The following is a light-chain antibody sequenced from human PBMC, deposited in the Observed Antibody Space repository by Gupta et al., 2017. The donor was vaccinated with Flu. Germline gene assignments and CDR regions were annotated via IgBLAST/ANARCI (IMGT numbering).Light chain of an antibody. CDR2: AES. Sequence: DIQLTQPPSVLSASVGDRVTITFLASQGISSYLAWYQQKPGKAPKLLISAESTWQRGVPSRFSGSGSGTEFTLTISSLQPEDFAAYYCQQPKSSQGLTFGGGTKVEIK. V-gene: IGKV1-9*01. CDR3: QQPKSSQGLT. CDR1: QGISSY. J-gene: IGKJ4*01.